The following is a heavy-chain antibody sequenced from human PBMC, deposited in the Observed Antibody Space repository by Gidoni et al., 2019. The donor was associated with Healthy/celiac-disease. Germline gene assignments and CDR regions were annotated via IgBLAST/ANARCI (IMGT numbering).Heavy chain of an antibody. D-gene: IGHD7-27*01. CDR3: ARDLANWGLGYFDY. Sequence: QVQLQESGPGLVKPSETLSLTCTVSGGSISSYYWSWIRQPPGKGLEWIGYIYYSGSTNYNPSLKSRVTISVDTSKNQFSLKLSSVTAADTAVYYCARDLANWGLGYFDYWGQGTLVTVSS. CDR2: IYYSGST. V-gene: IGHV4-59*01. J-gene: IGHJ4*02. CDR1: GGSISSYY.